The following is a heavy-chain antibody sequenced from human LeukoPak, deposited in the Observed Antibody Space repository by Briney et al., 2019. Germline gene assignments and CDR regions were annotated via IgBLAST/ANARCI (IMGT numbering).Heavy chain of an antibody. D-gene: IGHD1-14*01. CDR1: GGSISSYY. V-gene: IGHV4-59*01. J-gene: IGHJ5*02. CDR3: ARAPRPYNRSRNDVRFDP. CDR2: IYYSGST. Sequence: SEALPLTCSVSGGSISSYYWIWIRQPPAPRLGWIGYIYYSGSTNYNPSPKRRVTISLDTSKSQCSLKLTALTAADTAVYYCARAPRPYNRSRNDVRFDPWGQGTLVTVAS.